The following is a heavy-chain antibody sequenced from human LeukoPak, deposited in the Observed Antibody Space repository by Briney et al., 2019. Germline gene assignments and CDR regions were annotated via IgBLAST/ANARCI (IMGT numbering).Heavy chain of an antibody. CDR1: GFTFSSYA. Sequence: GGSLRLSCAASGFTFSSYAMHWVRQAPGKGLEWVAVISDDGNNKYYADSVKGRFIISRDNSKSTLYLQMTSLRPEDTAVYYCARVDDLDAFDIWGQGTMVTVSS. J-gene: IGHJ3*02. CDR3: ARVDDLDAFDI. V-gene: IGHV3-30*04. CDR2: ISDDGNNK. D-gene: IGHD2-2*03.